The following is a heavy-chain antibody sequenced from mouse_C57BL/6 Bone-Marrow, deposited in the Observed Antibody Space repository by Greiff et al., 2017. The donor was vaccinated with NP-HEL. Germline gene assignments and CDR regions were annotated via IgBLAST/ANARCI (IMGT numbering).Heavy chain of an antibody. CDR1: GYSITSGYY. J-gene: IGHJ4*01. Sequence: EVKLQESGPGLVKPSQSLSLTCSVTGYSITSGYYWNWIRQFPGNKLEWMGYISYDGSNNYNPSLKNRISITRDTSKNQSFLKLNSVTTEDTATYYCLSMDYWGQGTSVTVSS. CDR2: ISYDGSN. V-gene: IGHV3-6*01. CDR3: LSMDY.